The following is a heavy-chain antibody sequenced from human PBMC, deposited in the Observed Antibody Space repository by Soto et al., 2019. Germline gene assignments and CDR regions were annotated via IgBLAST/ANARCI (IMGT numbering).Heavy chain of an antibody. J-gene: IGHJ5*02. CDR1: GFTFDRYG. CDR2: IWSDGSTE. D-gene: IGHD2-2*01. Sequence: GGSLRLSCAESGFTFDRYGMHWVRQAPGKGLEWVAVIWSDGSTEYYADSVKGRFTISRDNSKNTMYLQMNSLRGEDTGVYYCARGRIPSAIFDWFDPWGQGTLVTVSS. V-gene: IGHV3-33*01. CDR3: ARGRIPSAIFDWFDP.